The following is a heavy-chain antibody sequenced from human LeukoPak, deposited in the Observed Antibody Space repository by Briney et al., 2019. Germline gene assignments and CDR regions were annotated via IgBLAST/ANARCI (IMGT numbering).Heavy chain of an antibody. J-gene: IGHJ6*03. D-gene: IGHD4-11*01. Sequence: GGSLRLSCAASGFTFDDYGMRWVRQAPGKVLEWVSGINWNGVSTSYVDSVNGRFTISIDNAKNSLYLQMNSLRAEDMVLYYSAIALSNYVDYHYYYYMDVWGKGTTVTVSS. V-gene: IGHV3-20*04. CDR3: AIALSNYVDYHYYYYMDV. CDR2: INWNGVST. CDR1: GFTFDDYG.